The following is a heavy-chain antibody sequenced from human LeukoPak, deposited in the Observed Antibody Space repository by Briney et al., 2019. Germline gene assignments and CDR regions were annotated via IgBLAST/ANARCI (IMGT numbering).Heavy chain of an antibody. CDR3: ARDKEGIWFGELSGYYYMDV. CDR2: IYSSGST. Sequence: PSETLSLTCTVSGGSISSYYWSWIRQPAGKGLEWIGRIYSSGSTNYNPSLKSRVTMSVDTSKNQFSLKLSSVTAADTAVYYCARDKEGIWFGELSGYYYMDVWGKGTTVTVSS. D-gene: IGHD3-10*01. J-gene: IGHJ6*03. CDR1: GGSISSYY. V-gene: IGHV4-4*07.